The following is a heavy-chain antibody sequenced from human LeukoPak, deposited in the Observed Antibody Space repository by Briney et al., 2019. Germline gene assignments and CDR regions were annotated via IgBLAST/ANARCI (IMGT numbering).Heavy chain of an antibody. CDR3: AREAPFYDSSGYYYPDWLDL. CDR2: FCSRGNTQ. V-gene: IGHV3-48*03. J-gene: IGHJ5*02. D-gene: IGHD3-22*01. CDR1: GFTLSTYE. Sequence: QPGGSLRLSCAASGFTLSTYEMNWVRQAPGEGLEWVSYFCSRGNTQYYSDSVEGRFSISRDNVKNSLYLQMNSLRAEDTGIYYCAREAPFYDSSGYYYPDWLDLWGQGTLVTVSS.